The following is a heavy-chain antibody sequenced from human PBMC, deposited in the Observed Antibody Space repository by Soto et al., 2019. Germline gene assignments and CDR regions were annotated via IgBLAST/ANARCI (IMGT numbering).Heavy chain of an antibody. V-gene: IGHV1-46*01. J-gene: IGHJ6*02. CDR3: ARDEVAAAGPNYYYGMDV. CDR1: GYTFTSYY. D-gene: IGHD6-13*01. CDR2: INPSGGST. Sequence: QVQLVQSGAEVKKPGASVKVSCKASGYTFTSYYMHWVRQAPGQGLEWMGIINPSGGSTSYAQKFRGRVTMTRDTATSTVYLELSRLRSEDTAVYYCARDEVAAAGPNYYYGMDVGGQGTTVTVSS.